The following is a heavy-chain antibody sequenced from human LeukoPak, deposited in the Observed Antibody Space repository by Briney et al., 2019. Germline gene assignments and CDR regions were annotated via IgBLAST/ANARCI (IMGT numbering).Heavy chain of an antibody. CDR2: ISYDGSNK. D-gene: IGHD3-10*01. CDR3: AKAPDYYGSGSYGVGTDY. V-gene: IGHV3-30-3*01. CDR1: GFTFSSHA. Sequence: GGSLRLSCAASGFTFSSHAMHWVRQAPGKGLEWVAVISYDGSNKYYADSVKGRFTISRDNSKNTLYLQMNSLRAEDTAVYYCAKAPDYYGSGSYGVGTDYWGQGTLVTVSS. J-gene: IGHJ4*02.